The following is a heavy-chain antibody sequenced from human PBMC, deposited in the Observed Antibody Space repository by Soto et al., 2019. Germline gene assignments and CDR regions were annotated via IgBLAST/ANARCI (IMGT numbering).Heavy chain of an antibody. CDR1: GGTFSSNS. J-gene: IGHJ6*02. D-gene: IGHD6-19*01. Sequence: QVQLVQSGAEVKRPGSSVKVSCKASGGTFSSNSINWVRQAPGQGLEWMGSIIPLFGTKDYAQNFQGRVTISADKFTNTAYRELSSLGSEDTAVYFWARAVLSSSRPSYYQYGMDVWGQWTTVTVSS. CDR2: IIPLFGTK. V-gene: IGHV1-69*06. CDR3: ARAVLSSSRPSYYQYGMDV.